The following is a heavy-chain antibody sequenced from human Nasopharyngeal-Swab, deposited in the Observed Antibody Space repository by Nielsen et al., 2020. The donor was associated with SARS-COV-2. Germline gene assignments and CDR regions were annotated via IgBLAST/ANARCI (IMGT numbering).Heavy chain of an antibody. V-gene: IGHV4-34*01. J-gene: IGHJ6*02. Sequence: SETLSLTCTVSGGSISSYYWSWIRQPPGKGLEWIGEINHSGTTNYNPSLKSRVTISLDTSKKQFSLKLSSVTAADTAVYYCARDLYCSGGSLWCYYYGMDVWGQGTTVTVSS. D-gene: IGHD2-15*01. CDR3: ARDLYCSGGSLWCYYYGMDV. CDR2: INHSGTT. CDR1: GGSISSYY.